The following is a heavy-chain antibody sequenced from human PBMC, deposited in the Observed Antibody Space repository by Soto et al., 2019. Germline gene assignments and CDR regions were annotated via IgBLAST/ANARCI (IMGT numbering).Heavy chain of an antibody. Sequence: GESLKISCKGSGYSFTSYWISWVRQMPGKGLEWMGRIDPSDSYTNYSPSFQGHVTISADKSISTAYLQWSSLKASDTAMYYCAAVLGIGYGSNWFDPWGHGTLVTVSS. J-gene: IGHJ5*02. CDR1: GYSFTSYW. CDR2: IDPSDSYT. D-gene: IGHD5-12*01. V-gene: IGHV5-10-1*01. CDR3: AAVLGIGYGSNWFDP.